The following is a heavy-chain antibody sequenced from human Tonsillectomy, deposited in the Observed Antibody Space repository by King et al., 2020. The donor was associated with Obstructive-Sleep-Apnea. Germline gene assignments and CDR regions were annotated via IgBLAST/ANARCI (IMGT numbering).Heavy chain of an antibody. CDR3: TTDERYFDWSNFDY. Sequence: VQLVESGGGLVKPGGSLRLSCAASGFTFSNARMSWVRQAPGKGLEWVGRIKSKTDGGTTDYAAPVKGRFTISRDDSKNTLYLQMNSLKTEDTAVYYCTTDERYFDWSNFDYWGQGTLVTVSS. CDR2: IKSKTDGGTT. V-gene: IGHV3-15*01. CDR1: GFTFSNAR. J-gene: IGHJ4*02. D-gene: IGHD3-9*01.